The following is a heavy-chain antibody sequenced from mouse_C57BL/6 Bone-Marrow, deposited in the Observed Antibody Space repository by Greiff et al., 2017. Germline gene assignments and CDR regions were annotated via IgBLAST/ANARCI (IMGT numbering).Heavy chain of an antibody. Sequence: EVKLVESGGGLVQPKGSLKLSCAASGFSFNTYAMNWVRQAPGQGLEWVARIRSKSNNYATYYADSVKDRFTISRDDSESMLYLQMNNLKTEDTAMYYCVRQKADDYPRYYAMDYWGQGTSVTVSS. CDR2: IRSKSNNYAT. CDR1: GFSFNTYA. J-gene: IGHJ4*01. D-gene: IGHD2-4*01. CDR3: VRQKADDYPRYYAMDY. V-gene: IGHV10-1*01.